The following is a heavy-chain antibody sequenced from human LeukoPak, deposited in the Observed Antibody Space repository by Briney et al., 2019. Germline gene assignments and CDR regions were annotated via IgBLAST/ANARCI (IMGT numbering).Heavy chain of an antibody. CDR1: GFTFSSYS. V-gene: IGHV3-21*01. Sequence: PGGSLRLSCAASGFTFSSYSMNWVRQAPGKGLEWVSSISSSSSYIYYADSVKGRFTISRDNAKNSLYLQMNSLRAEDTAVYYCARDSNLGVGGFDPWGQGTLVTVSX. D-gene: IGHD3-16*01. J-gene: IGHJ5*02. CDR2: ISSSSSYI. CDR3: ARDSNLGVGGFDP.